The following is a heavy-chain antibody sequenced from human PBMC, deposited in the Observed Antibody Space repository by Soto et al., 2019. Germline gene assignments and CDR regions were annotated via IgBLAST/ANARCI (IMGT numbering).Heavy chain of an antibody. CDR3: ARKSGYSGYDGNWFDP. CDR2: ISSSSSYI. D-gene: IGHD5-12*01. J-gene: IGHJ5*02. Sequence: EVPLVESGGCLVKPGGSLRLSCAASGFTFSSYSMNWVRQAPGKGLEWVSSISSSSSYIYYADSVKGRFTISRDNAKNSLYLQMNSLRAEDTAVYYCARKSGYSGYDGNWFDPWGQGTLVTVSS. CDR1: GFTFSSYS. V-gene: IGHV3-21*01.